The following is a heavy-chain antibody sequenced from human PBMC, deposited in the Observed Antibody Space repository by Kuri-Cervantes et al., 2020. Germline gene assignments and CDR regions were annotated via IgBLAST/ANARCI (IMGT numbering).Heavy chain of an antibody. CDR2: ISYDGSNK. Sequence: GGSLRLSRAASGFTFSSYGMHWVRQAPGKGLEWVAVISYDGSNKYYADSVKGRFTISRDNSKNTLYLQMNSLRAEDTAVYYCAKDTGEVDTAEIQPDYWGQGTLVTVSS. D-gene: IGHD5-18*01. V-gene: IGHV3-30*18. CDR1: GFTFSSYG. CDR3: AKDTGEVDTAEIQPDY. J-gene: IGHJ4*02.